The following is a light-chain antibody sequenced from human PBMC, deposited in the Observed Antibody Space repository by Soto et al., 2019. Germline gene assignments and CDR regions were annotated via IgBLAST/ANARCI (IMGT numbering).Light chain of an antibody. CDR3: QQFDSVPCT. CDR1: QDITNY. J-gene: IGKJ2*02. Sequence: IQMTQSPSSLSASVGDRVTITCQASQDITNYLIWYQQKPGKAPKLLIYDASSLGTGVSSRFSGSGSGTHFTLTISSLQPEDIATYYCQQFDSVPCTFGQGTKLGMK. V-gene: IGKV1-33*01. CDR2: DAS.